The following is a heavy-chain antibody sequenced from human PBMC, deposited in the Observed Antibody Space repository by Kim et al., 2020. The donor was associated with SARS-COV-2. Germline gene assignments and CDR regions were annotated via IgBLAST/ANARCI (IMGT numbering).Heavy chain of an antibody. V-gene: IGHV3-43*02. CDR3: AKGVGLRWNRGGSGAFDI. D-gene: IGHD4-17*01. Sequence: GGSLRLSCTASGFTFADYAMHWVRQAPGKGLEWVSLISGDGGRTYYADSVKGRFTISRDNSKNSLYLQMNSLRTEDTALYYCAKGVGLRWNRGGSGAFDIWGQGKMVTVSS. CDR1: GFTFADYA. CDR2: ISGDGGRT. J-gene: IGHJ3*02.